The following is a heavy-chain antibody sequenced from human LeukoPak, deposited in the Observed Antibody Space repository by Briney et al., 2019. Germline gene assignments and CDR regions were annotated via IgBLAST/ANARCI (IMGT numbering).Heavy chain of an antibody. J-gene: IGHJ6*02. Sequence: GGSLRLSCAAPGFTFSTYWMHWVRQAPGKGLVWVSRINGDGSSTSYADSVKGRFTISRDSAKNTLYLQMNSLRAEDTAVYYCSRVGGVGELFDGMDVWGQGTTVTVS. V-gene: IGHV3-74*01. CDR1: GFTFSTYW. D-gene: IGHD3-10*01. CDR2: INGDGSST. CDR3: SRVGGVGELFDGMDV.